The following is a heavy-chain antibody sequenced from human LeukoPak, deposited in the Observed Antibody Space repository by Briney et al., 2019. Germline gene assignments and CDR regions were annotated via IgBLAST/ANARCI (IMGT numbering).Heavy chain of an antibody. Sequence: SSVKVSCKAPGGTFNNSAISWVRQAPGQGLEWLGGIMPLFGTAGYAQKFQGRVTITKDESTRTVYLELTSLTSDDTAVYYCARDVHGDYGSGWFDPWGQGTLVSVSS. CDR1: GGTFNNSA. CDR2: IMPLFGTA. J-gene: IGHJ5*02. V-gene: IGHV1-69*05. D-gene: IGHD4-17*01. CDR3: ARDVHGDYGSGWFDP.